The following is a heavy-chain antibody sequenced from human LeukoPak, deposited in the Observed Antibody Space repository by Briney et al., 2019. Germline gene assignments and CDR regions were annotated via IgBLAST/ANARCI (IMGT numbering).Heavy chain of an antibody. D-gene: IGHD6-13*01. J-gene: IGHJ4*02. CDR1: GGTYSSYA. V-gene: IGHV1-46*01. Sequence: ASVKVSCKGSGGTYSSYAINWVRQAPGQGLEWMGIINPSGGSASYAQKFQGRVTMTRDTSTSILYMELSSLRSEDTAVYYCARSTGVTAANFDYWGQGTLVTVSS. CDR3: ARSTGVTAANFDY. CDR2: INPSGGSA.